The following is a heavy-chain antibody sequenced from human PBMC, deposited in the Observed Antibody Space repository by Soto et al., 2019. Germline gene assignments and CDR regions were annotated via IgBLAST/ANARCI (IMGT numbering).Heavy chain of an antibody. CDR2: ISSRSDYI. CDR3: ARDQRSSLYGTDYYGMDV. J-gene: IGHJ6*02. D-gene: IGHD6-13*01. V-gene: IGHV3-21*01. CDR1: GFTFSDYT. Sequence: EEQLVESGGGLVKPWGSLRLSCVASGFTFSDYTMNWVRQAPGKGLEWVSSISSRSDYIYYADSLKARFTISRDNAKNPLYLQLNSLRAEDTDLYYCARDQRSSLYGTDYYGMDVWGQGTTVTVSS.